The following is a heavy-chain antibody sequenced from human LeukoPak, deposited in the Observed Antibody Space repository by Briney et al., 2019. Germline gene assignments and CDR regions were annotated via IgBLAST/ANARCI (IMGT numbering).Heavy chain of an antibody. CDR2: IYPGDSDT. D-gene: IGHD6-13*01. V-gene: IGHV5-51*01. CDR1: GYSFTSYW. J-gene: IGHJ4*02. CDR3: ARRTSSSWYGFDY. Sequence: GESLKISCKGSGYSFTSYWIGWVRQMPGKGLEWMGIIYPGDSDTRYSPSFQGRVTISADKSISTAYLQWSSLKASDTAMYYCARRTSSSWYGFDYWGQGTLVTVSS.